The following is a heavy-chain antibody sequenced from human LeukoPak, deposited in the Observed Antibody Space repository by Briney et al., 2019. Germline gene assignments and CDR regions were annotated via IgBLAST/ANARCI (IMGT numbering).Heavy chain of an antibody. J-gene: IGHJ6*02. V-gene: IGHV1-18*04. CDR2: ISTHNGNT. CDR1: VYTFTNFY. D-gene: IGHD2-2*01. CDR3: ARAPYCSATSCNYYYYSMGV. Sequence: ASVKVSCKASVYTFTNFYIHWVRQAPGQGLEWMGWISTHNGNTNYAQNLQGRVTMTTDTSTSTAYMELRSLRSDDTAVYYCARAPYCSATSCNYYYYSMGVWGQGTRVTVSS.